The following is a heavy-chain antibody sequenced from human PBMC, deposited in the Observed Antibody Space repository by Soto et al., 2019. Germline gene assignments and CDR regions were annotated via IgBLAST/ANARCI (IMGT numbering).Heavy chain of an antibody. CDR3: AREQWRGGYHYVMDV. Sequence: SETLSLTCAVYGGSFSGYYWSWIRQPPGKGLEWIGEINHSGSTNYNPSLKSRVTISVDTSKNQFSLKLSSVTAADTAVYYCAREQWRGGYHYVMDVWGQGTTVIVSS. D-gene: IGHD6-19*01. CDR2: INHSGST. V-gene: IGHV4-34*01. CDR1: GGSFSGYY. J-gene: IGHJ6*02.